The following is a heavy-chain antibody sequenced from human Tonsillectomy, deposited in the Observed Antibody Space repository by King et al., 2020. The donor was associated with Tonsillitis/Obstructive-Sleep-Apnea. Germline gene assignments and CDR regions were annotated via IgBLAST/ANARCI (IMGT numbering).Heavy chain of an antibody. Sequence: QLQESGPGLVKPSGTLSLTCTVSGGSISSYYWSWIRQPAGKGLEWIGRIYTSGSTNYNPSLKSRVTMSVDTSNNHFSLKLSSVTAADTAVYYCARSGYSDSSGYEYRAFTTSKYWYFDLWGRGTLVTVSS. CDR1: GGSISSYY. CDR3: ARSGYSDSSGYEYRAFTTSKYWYFDL. CDR2: IYTSGST. J-gene: IGHJ2*01. V-gene: IGHV4-4*07. D-gene: IGHD3-22*01.